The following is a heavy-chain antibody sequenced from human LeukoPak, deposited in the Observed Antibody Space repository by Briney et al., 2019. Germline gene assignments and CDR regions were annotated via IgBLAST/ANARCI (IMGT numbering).Heavy chain of an antibody. CDR1: GGSMKSDYDY. V-gene: IGHV4-39*01. CDR3: ARLGNGDYGDY. Sequence: PSETLSLTCTVSGGSMKSDYDYWGWIRQPPGKGLEWIGSIYYSGSTYYNPSLESRVTISVDTTKNQFSLNVRSVTAADTAVYYCARLGNGDYGDYWGQGSLVTVPS. J-gene: IGHJ4*02. D-gene: IGHD4/OR15-4a*01. CDR2: IYYSGST.